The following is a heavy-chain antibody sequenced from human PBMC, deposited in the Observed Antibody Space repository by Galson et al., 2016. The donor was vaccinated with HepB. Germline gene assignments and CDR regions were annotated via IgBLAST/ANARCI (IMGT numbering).Heavy chain of an antibody. V-gene: IGHV4-31*03. Sequence: TLSLTCTVSGGSISSGGYYWGWLRQHPGKGLEWIGYIYFTGTTYYSPSLKCRVTISIDTSKDQFSLKLTYVTAADTAVYEGARDLDGGTGWAAAYDIWGQGTVVTVSS. CDR3: ARDLDGGTGWAAAYDI. CDR2: IYFTGTT. D-gene: IGHD1-14*01. CDR1: GGSISSGGYY. J-gene: IGHJ3*02.